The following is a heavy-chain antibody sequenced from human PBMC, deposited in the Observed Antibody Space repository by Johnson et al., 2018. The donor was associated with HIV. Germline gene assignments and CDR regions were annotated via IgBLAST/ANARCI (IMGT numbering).Heavy chain of an antibody. CDR2: ISYDGSNK. J-gene: IGHJ3*02. CDR1: GFTFSSYA. V-gene: IGHV3-30-3*02. Sequence: VQLVESGGGVVQPGGSLRLSCAASGFTFSSYAMHWVRQAPGKGLEWVAVISYDGSNKYYADSMRGRLTISRDNSKNTVYLQMNSLRTEDTAVYYCAKDVGNYWPDAFDIWGQGTLVTVSS. D-gene: IGHD3-22*01. CDR3: AKDVGNYWPDAFDI.